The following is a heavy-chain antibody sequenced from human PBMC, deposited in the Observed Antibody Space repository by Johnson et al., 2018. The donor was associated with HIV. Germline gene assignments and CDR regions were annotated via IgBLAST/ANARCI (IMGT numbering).Heavy chain of an antibody. CDR1: GFTFSSYA. CDR3: AKDKAVVTALCDAFYI. D-gene: IGHD2-21*02. Sequence: QVQLVESGGGVVQPGRSLRLSCAASGFTFSSYAMHWVRQAPGKGLEWVAVTSYDGSNNYYADPVKGRFTISRDNSKNTLYLQMNSLRDEDTAVYYCAKDKAVVTALCDAFYIWGRGTMVTISS. J-gene: IGHJ3*02. CDR2: TSYDGSNN. V-gene: IGHV3-30-3*01.